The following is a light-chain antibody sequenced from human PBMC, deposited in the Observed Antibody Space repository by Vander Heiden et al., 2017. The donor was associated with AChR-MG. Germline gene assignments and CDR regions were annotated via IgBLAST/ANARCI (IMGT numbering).Light chain of an antibody. CDR3: GTWDSSLSAYV. CDR1: SSNIGNNY. CDR2: DNN. Sequence: SVLTQPPSVSAAPGPKFTISCSGSSSNIGNNYVSWYQQLPGTAPKLLIYDNNKRPSGIPDRFSGSKSGTSATLGITGLQTGDEADYYCGTWDSSLSAYVFGTGTKVTVL. J-gene: IGLJ1*01. V-gene: IGLV1-51*01.